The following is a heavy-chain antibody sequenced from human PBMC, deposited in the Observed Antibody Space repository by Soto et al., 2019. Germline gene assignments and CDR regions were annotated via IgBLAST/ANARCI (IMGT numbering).Heavy chain of an antibody. D-gene: IGHD5-12*01. V-gene: IGHV1-2*04. CDR1: GYTFTTIF. CDR3: ARESGGATATLDYYYFYMDV. Sequence: ASVKVSCKTSGYTFTTIFLHWMRQAPGQRLEWMGWINPNSGVTKYAQKFQGWVTMTRDTSIRTVYTELSRLRSDDTAVYYCARESGGATATLDYYYFYMDVWAKGPRSPSP. CDR2: INPNSGVT. J-gene: IGHJ6*03.